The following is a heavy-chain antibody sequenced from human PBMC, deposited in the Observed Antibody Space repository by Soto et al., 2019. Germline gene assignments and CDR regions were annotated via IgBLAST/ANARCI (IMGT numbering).Heavy chain of an antibody. V-gene: IGHV4-61*01. Sequence: QVQLQESGPGLVKPSETLSLTCTVSGDSVSSSSKCWSWVRQPPGKALEWIGYICYSVITKYEPSLKSRVTISTDTSKNQLSLKMTSVTAEDTAVYYCARSGGGSGWLGGQGTLVTVSS. CDR1: GDSVSSSSKC. J-gene: IGHJ4*02. D-gene: IGHD6-19*01. CDR2: ICYSVIT. CDR3: ARSGGGSGWL.